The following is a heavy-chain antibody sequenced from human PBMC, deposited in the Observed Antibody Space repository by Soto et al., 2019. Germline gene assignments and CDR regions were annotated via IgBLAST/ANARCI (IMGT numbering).Heavy chain of an antibody. D-gene: IGHD5-12*01. CDR1: GGSFSGYY. CDR3: ARVGYDYVYYFDH. V-gene: IGHV4-34*01. J-gene: IGHJ4*02. Sequence: SETLSLTCAVYGGSFSGYYWSWIRQPPGKGLEWIGEINHSGSTNYNPSLKSRVTISVDTSKNQFSLKLSSVTAADTAVYYCARVGYDYVYYFDHWGQGTLVTVSS. CDR2: INHSGST.